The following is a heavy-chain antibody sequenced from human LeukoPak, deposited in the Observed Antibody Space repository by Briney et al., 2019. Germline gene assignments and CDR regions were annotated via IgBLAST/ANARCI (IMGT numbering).Heavy chain of an antibody. D-gene: IGHD3-3*01. CDR2: IIPIFGTA. Sequence: ASVKVSCKASGYTFTSYYMHWVRQAPGQGLEWMGGIIPIFGTANYAQKFQGRVTITTDESTSTAYMELSSLRSEDTAVYYCAITIFGVVDPYYFDYWGQGTLVTVSS. CDR3: AITIFGVVDPYYFDY. CDR1: GYTFTSYY. J-gene: IGHJ4*02. V-gene: IGHV1-69*05.